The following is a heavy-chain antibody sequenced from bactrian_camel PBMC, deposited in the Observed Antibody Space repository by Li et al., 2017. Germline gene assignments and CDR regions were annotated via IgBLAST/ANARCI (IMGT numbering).Heavy chain of an antibody. V-gene: IGHV3S61*01. D-gene: IGHD2*01. CDR2: INIRDGTT. J-gene: IGHJ4*01. CDR1: GSTFNTCT. CDR3: AAQFLEASCAVVHAIDN. Sequence: VQLVESGGGSVQDGGSLRLSCVVSGSTFNTCTAWFRQAPGEEREGVAGINIRDGTTAYASSVRGRFSISLDTAKNTVFLQMNSLKPEDTATYYCAAQFLEASCAVVHAIDNWGQGTQVTFS.